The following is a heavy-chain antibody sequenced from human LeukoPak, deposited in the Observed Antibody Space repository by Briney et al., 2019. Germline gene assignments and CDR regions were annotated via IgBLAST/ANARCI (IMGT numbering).Heavy chain of an antibody. D-gene: IGHD3-22*01. CDR3: ARLYYYDSSGYYYLDY. Sequence: GGSVKVSCKASGYTFTGYYMHWVRQAPGQGLERMGWINPNSGGTNYAQKFQGRVTMTRDTSISTAYMELSRLRSDDTAVYYCARLYYYDSSGYYYLDYWGQGTLVTVSS. CDR2: INPNSGGT. V-gene: IGHV1-2*02. CDR1: GYTFTGYY. J-gene: IGHJ4*02.